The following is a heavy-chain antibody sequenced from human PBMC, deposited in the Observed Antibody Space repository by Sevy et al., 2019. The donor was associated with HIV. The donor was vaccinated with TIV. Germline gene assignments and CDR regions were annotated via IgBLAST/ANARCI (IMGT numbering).Heavy chain of an antibody. J-gene: IGHJ4*02. D-gene: IGHD3-22*01. V-gene: IGHV3-23*01. Sequence: GGSLRLSCAASGFTFSSYAMSWVRQAPGKGLEWVSAISGSGGSTYYADSVKGRFTISRNNSKNTLYLQMNSLRAEDTAVYYCGKDPPEYSSGEWGQGTLVTVSS. CDR3: GKDPPEYSSGE. CDR2: ISGSGGST. CDR1: GFTFSSYA.